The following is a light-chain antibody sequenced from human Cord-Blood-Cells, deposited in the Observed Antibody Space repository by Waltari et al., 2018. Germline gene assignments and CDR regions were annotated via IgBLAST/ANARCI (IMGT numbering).Light chain of an antibody. J-gene: IGKJ3*01. Sequence: EIVMTQSPATLSVSPGERATLSCRASQSVSSNVAWYQQKPGQAPRLLISGASTRATGIPARFSGSGSGTEFTLTISSLQSEDFAFYYCQQYNNWPPFTFGPGTKVDIK. V-gene: IGKV3-15*01. CDR1: QSVSSN. CDR3: QQYNNWPPFT. CDR2: GAS.